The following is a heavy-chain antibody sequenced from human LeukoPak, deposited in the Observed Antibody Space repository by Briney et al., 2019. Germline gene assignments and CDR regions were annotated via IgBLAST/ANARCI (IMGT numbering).Heavy chain of an antibody. V-gene: IGHV3-21*01. CDR1: GFTFSSYS. CDR3: AKDLDSESRTTVVDY. CDR2: ISSSSSYI. Sequence: PGGSLRLSCAASGFTFSSYSMNWVRQAPGMGPEWVSSISSSSSYIYYADSVKGRFTISRDNAKNSLYLQMSSLRAEDTAVYYCAKDLDSESRTTVVDYWGQGTLVTVSS. J-gene: IGHJ4*02. D-gene: IGHD4-23*01.